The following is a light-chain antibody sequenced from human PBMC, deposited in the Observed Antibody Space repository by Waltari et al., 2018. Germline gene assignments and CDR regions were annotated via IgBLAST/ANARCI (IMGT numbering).Light chain of an antibody. J-gene: IGLJ2*01. CDR2: YDS. CDR3: QVWDDSNNSGV. Sequence: SYVLTQTPSVSLAPGQTAIITCGGDNIESKSFTWYQLQPGQAPVLVMFYDSDRPPGIPDRFSGSNSGNTATLTISRVEDDDEADYFCQVWDDSNNSGVFGGGTKLTVL. V-gene: IGLV3-21*04. CDR1: NIESKS.